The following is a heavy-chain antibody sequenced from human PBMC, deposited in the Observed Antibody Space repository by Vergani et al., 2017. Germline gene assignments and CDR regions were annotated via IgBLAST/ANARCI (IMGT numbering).Heavy chain of an antibody. CDR2: ISGSGGST. Sequence: EVQLVESGGGLVQPGGSLRLSCAASGFTFSSYAMSWVRQAPGKGLEWVSAISGSGGSTYYADSVKGRFTISRDNSKNTLYLQMNSLRAEDTAVYYCAKDRNRYCSSTSCYDAFDIWGQGTMVTVSS. J-gene: IGHJ3*02. D-gene: IGHD2-2*01. CDR1: GFTFSSYA. CDR3: AKDRNRYCSSTSCYDAFDI. V-gene: IGHV3-23*04.